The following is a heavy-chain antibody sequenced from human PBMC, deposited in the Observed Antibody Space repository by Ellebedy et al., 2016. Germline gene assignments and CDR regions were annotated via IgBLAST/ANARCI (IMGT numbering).Heavy chain of an antibody. D-gene: IGHD2-15*01. CDR2: ILASGVGT. V-gene: IGHV3-23*01. J-gene: IGHJ6*03. CDR1: GFPFSSHA. Sequence: GESLKISCAASGFPFSSHAMSWVRQAPGRGPEWVSGILASGVGTYYADSVKGRFTISRDNSRNSLYLQMSSLRADDTAVYYCANPGGMVVGNSYIDVWGKGTTVVVSS. CDR3: ANPGGMVVGNSYIDV.